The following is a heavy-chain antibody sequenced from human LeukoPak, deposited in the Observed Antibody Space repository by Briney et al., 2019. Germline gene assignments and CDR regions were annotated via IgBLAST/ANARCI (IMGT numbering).Heavy chain of an antibody. D-gene: IGHD3-16*01. Sequence: SQTLSLTCAISGDSVASNSAAWNWIRQSPSRGLEWLGGTYYRSRRYNYYTVSVGTWISIQPDTSRNQFSLQLQSVTHEDTAVYYCARFDYGAPDYWGQGTLVTVSS. V-gene: IGHV6-1*03. CDR3: ARFDYGAPDY. CDR1: GDSVASNSAA. J-gene: IGHJ4*02. CDR2: TYYRSRRYN.